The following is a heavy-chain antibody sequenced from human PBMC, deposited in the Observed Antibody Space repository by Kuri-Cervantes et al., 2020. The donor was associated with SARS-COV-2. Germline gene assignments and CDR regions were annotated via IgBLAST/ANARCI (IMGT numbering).Heavy chain of an antibody. CDR1: GFTVNNNY. J-gene: IGHJ4*02. V-gene: IGHV3-66*02. CDR3: ARVGSGPGGVDH. D-gene: IGHD6-19*01. Sequence: GGSLRLSCAASGFTVNNNYMAWVRQAPGKGLQWVSIIYGDGSTIYADSVKGRFTISRDNSKNPLFLQMNSLRMEDTALYYCARVGSGPGGVDHWGQGTLVTVSS. CDR2: IYGDGST.